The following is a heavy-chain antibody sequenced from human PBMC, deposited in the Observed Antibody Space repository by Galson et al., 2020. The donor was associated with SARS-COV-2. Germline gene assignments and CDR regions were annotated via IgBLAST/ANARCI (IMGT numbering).Heavy chain of an antibody. Sequence: GESLKIPCAAPGFRVSTKHLGWVRPAPGKGLEWISGLNNRRSVYYADNVRGRFTISRDNSKNTVSLEMNSLRAEDKAVYDCLGYGGNSAWGEGTTVTVSS. V-gene: IGHV3-53*01. CDR1: GFRVSTKH. D-gene: IGHD4-17*01. CDR3: LGYGGNSA. J-gene: IGHJ6*04. CDR2: LNNRRSV.